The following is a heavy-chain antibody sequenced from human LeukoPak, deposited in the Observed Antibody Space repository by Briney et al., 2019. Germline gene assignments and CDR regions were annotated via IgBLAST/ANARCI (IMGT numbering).Heavy chain of an antibody. D-gene: IGHD4-17*01. CDR1: GGSISSGDYY. Sequence: SETLSLTCTVSGGSISSGDYYWSWIRQPPGKGLEWIGYIYYSGSTYYNPSLKSRVTISVDTSKNQFSLKLSSVTAADTAVYYCARSTVPLYYFDYWGQGTLVTVSS. CDR3: ARSTVPLYYFDY. CDR2: IYYSGST. J-gene: IGHJ4*02. V-gene: IGHV4-30-4*08.